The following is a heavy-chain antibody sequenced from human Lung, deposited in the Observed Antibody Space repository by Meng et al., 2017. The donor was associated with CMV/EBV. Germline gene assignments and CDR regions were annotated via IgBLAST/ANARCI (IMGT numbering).Heavy chain of an antibody. J-gene: IGHJ5*02. D-gene: IGHD2-2*01. Sequence: ASVKVSCKASGYTFTGYYMHWVRQAPGQGLEWMGWINPNSGGTNYAQKFQGRVTMTRDTSISTAYMELSRLRSDDTAVYYCARGVGYCSSTSCQVWFDPWXQGDXVTVDS. V-gene: IGHV1-2*02. CDR3: ARGVGYCSSTSCQVWFDP. CDR1: GYTFTGYY. CDR2: INPNSGGT.